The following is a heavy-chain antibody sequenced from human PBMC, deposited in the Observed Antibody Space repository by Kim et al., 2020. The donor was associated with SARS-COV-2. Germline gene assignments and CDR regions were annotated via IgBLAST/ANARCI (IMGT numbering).Heavy chain of an antibody. Sequence: GGSLRLSCAASGFTFSSYAMSWVRQAPGKGLEWVSAISGSGGSTYYADSVKGRFTISRDNSKNTLYLQMNSLRAEDTAVYYCATSLGSYSSSWGNYYGMDVWGQGTTVTVSS. CDR2: ISGSGGST. V-gene: IGHV3-23*01. J-gene: IGHJ6*02. CDR1: GFTFSSYA. CDR3: ATSLGSYSSSWGNYYGMDV. D-gene: IGHD6-13*01.